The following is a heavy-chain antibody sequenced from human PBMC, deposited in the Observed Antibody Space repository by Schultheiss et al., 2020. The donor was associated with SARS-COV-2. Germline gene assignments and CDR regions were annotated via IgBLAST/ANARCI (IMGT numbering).Heavy chain of an antibody. V-gene: IGHV1-46*01. CDR1: EYTFTSHY. J-gene: IGHJ4*02. CDR2: VNPSDDST. CDR3: ARDPSIAVAGLVDY. Sequence: ASVKVSCKAPEYTFTSHYMHWVRQAPGQGLEWMGLVNPSDDSTSYAQKFRGRVTVTRDTSTSTVYMDLSSLRSEDTALYYCARDPSIAVAGLVDYWGQGTLVTVSS. D-gene: IGHD6-19*01.